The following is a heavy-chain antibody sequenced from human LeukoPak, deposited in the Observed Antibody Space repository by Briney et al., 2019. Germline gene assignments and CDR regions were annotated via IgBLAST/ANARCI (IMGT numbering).Heavy chain of an antibody. D-gene: IGHD2-15*01. V-gene: IGHV4-61*01. J-gene: IGHJ4*02. CDR2: IYYSGST. CDR3: AVRRSGGTYYFDY. CDR1: GGSVSSGSYY. Sequence: SETLSLTCTVSGGSVSSGSYYWSWIRQPPGKGLEWIGYIYYSGSTNYNPSLKSRVTISVDTSKNQFSLKLSSVTAADTAVYYCAVRRSGGTYYFDYWGQGTLVTVSS.